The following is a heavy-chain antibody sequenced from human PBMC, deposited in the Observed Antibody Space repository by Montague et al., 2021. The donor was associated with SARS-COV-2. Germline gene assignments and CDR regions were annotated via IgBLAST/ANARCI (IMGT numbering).Heavy chain of an antibody. CDR3: AGARQDVGVPGLGIGAYYYYYYMDV. CDR1: GGSFSGYN. Sequence: SETLSPTCAVYGGSFSGYNWSWIRQPQWKGLEWIGESNHSGSTNYNPSLKSRVTISVDTSKNQFSLKLSSVTAADTAVYYCAGARQDVGVPGLGIGAYYYYYYMDVWGKGTMVTVSS. CDR2: SNHSGST. D-gene: IGHD2-2*01. J-gene: IGHJ6*03. V-gene: IGHV4-34*01.